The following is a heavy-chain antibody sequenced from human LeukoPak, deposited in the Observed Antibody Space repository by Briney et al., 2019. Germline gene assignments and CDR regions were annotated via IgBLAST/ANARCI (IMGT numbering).Heavy chain of an antibody. CDR1: GFTFSSYE. Sequence: GGSLRLSCAASGFTFSSYEMNWVRQAPGKGLEWVSYISSSGSTIYYADSVKGRFTISRDDAKNSLYLQMNSLRAEDTAVYYCARADYYYYMDVWGKGTTVTVSS. J-gene: IGHJ6*03. CDR3: ARADYYYYMDV. V-gene: IGHV3-48*03. CDR2: ISSSGSTI.